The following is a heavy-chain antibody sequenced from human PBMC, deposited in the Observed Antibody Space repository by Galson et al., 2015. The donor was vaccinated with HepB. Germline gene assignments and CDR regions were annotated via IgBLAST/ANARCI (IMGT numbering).Heavy chain of an antibody. CDR3: ATSDLVGATKLGYFDL. V-gene: IGHV3-53*04. J-gene: IGHJ2*01. CDR2: IYSGGST. Sequence: SLRLSCAASGFTVSSNYMSWVRQAPGKGLEWVSVIYSGGSTYYADSVKGRFTITRHNSKNTLYLQMNSLRAEDTAVYYCATSDLVGATKLGYFDLWGRGTLVTVSS. D-gene: IGHD1-26*01. CDR1: GFTVSSNY.